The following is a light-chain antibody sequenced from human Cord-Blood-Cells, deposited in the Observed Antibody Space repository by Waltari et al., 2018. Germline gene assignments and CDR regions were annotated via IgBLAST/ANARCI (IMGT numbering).Light chain of an antibody. V-gene: IGKV1-12*01. CDR2: AES. J-gene: IGKJ2*02. CDR1: QGISSW. Sequence: DIQMTQSPSSVSGSVGERVTITCRASQGISSWLAWYHQKPGKAPKLLIYAESSLQSGLPSRFSGSGSGTDFTLTISSLQPEDFATCYCQQANSFPCTFGQGTKLEIK. CDR3: QQANSFPCT.